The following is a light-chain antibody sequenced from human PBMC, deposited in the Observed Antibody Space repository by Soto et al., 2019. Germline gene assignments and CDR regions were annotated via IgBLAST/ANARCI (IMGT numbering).Light chain of an antibody. V-gene: IGLV1-44*01. Sequence: QSVLTQPPSASGTPGQRVTISCSGSSSNIGSNAVNWYQQLPKTAPKLLIYSDNHRPSGVPDRFSVSKSGTSASLAISGLQSEDEADYYCAAWDDSLNGVVFGGGTKVTV. CDR1: SSNIGSNA. CDR3: AAWDDSLNGVV. CDR2: SDN. J-gene: IGLJ2*01.